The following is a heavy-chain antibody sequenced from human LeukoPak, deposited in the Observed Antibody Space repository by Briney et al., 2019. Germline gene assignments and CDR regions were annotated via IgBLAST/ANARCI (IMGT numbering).Heavy chain of an antibody. CDR3: AKDCAGRVSDASDI. CDR1: GFTFSSYA. J-gene: IGHJ3*02. V-gene: IGHV3-23*01. D-gene: IGHD5/OR15-5a*01. CDR2: VSGSGDST. Sequence: PGGSLRLSCAASGFTFSSYAMTWVRQAPGKGLEWVSSVSGSGDSTFYADSVKGRFTISRDNSKNTLYLQMNSLRGEDTAAYVCAKDCAGRVSDASDIWGQGTVVTVSS.